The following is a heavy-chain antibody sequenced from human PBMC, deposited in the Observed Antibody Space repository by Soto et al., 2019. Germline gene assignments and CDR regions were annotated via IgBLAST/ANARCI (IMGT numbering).Heavy chain of an antibody. CDR2: ISWNSGSI. J-gene: IGHJ6*02. CDR1: GFTFDDYA. V-gene: IGHV3-9*01. Sequence: GGSLRLSCAASGFTFDDYAMHWVRQAPGKGLEWVSGISWNSGSIGYADSVKGRFTISRDNYKNTVYLQMNSLRAEDTAVYYCARRGLTPGGMDVWGQGTTVTVSS. CDR3: ARRGLTPGGMDV. D-gene: IGHD3-10*01.